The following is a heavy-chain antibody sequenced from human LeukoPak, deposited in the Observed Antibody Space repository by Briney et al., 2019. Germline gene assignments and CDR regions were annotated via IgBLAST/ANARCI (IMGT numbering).Heavy chain of an antibody. CDR3: ARRDCSGGSCPGAYFDY. D-gene: IGHD2-15*01. J-gene: IGHJ4*02. V-gene: IGHV4-38-2*01. CDR1: GFTFSKDW. Sequence: KPGGSLRLSCAGSGFTFSKDWMSWIRQPPGKGLEWIGTVYHSGSTYYNTSLKRRVTISVDTPKNQFSLKLSSVTAADTAVYYCARRDCSGGSCPGAYFDYWGQGTLVTVSS. CDR2: VYHSGST.